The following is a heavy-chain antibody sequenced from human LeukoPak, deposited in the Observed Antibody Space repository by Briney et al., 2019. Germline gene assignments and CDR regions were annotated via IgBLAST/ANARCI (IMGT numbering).Heavy chain of an antibody. V-gene: IGHV3-30*14. Sequence: TGGSLRLSCAASGFTFSSYAMHRVRQAPGKGLEWVAVISYDGSNKYYADSVKGRFTISRDNSKNTLYLQMNSLRAEDTAVYYCARKAPEQWLAASALPYYYYYYGMDVWGQGTTVTVSS. D-gene: IGHD6-19*01. CDR1: GFTFSSYA. CDR2: ISYDGSNK. J-gene: IGHJ6*02. CDR3: ARKAPEQWLAASALPYYYYYYGMDV.